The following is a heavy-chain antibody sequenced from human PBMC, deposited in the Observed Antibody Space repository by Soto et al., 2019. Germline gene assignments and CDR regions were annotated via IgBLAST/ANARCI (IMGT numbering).Heavy chain of an antibody. Sequence: PSLTLPLPCTVAGGSISSHYWSWIRQPPGKGLEWIGYIYYSGSTNYNPSLKSRVTISVDTSKNQFSLKLSSVTAADTAVYYCARDCSGGSCYPTPQNWFDPWGQGTLVTVSS. CDR3: ARDCSGGSCYPTPQNWFDP. V-gene: IGHV4-59*08. D-gene: IGHD2-15*01. CDR1: GGSISSHY. J-gene: IGHJ5*02. CDR2: IYYSGST.